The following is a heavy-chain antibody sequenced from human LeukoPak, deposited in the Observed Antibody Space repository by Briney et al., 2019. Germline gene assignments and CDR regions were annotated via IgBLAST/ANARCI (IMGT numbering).Heavy chain of an antibody. CDR2: INHSGST. J-gene: IGHJ4*02. CDR3: ASLRGHGYDSSGYYYYFDY. CDR1: GGSFSGYY. V-gene: IGHV4-34*01. Sequence: PSETLSLTCAVYGGSFSGYYWSWIRQPPGKGLEWIGKINHSGSTNYNPSLKSRVTISVDTSKNQFSLKLSSVTAADTAVYYCASLRGHGYDSSGYYYYFDYWGQGTLVTVSS. D-gene: IGHD3-22*01.